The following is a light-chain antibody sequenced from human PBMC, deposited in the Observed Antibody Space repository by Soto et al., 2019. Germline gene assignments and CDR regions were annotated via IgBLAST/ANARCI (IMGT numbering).Light chain of an antibody. J-gene: IGKJ5*01. CDR2: GAS. Sequence: EIVMTQSPATLSVSPRERATLXXRASQSVSSNLVWYQQKPGQAPRLIXYGASTRATGIPGRFSGSGSGTEFTLTISSLQSEDFAVYYCQQHDNWPPITFGQGTRLEIK. CDR3: QQHDNWPPIT. V-gene: IGKV3-15*01. CDR1: QSVSSN.